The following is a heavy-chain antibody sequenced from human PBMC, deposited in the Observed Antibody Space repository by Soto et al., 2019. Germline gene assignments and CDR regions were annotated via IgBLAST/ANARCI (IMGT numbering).Heavy chain of an antibody. CDR1: GFTFSSYS. V-gene: IGHV3-21*01. J-gene: IGHJ5*02. D-gene: IGHD1-1*01. Sequence: EVQLVESGGGLVKPGGSLRLSCAASGFTFSSYSMNWVRQAPGKGLEWVSSISSSSSYICYADSVKGRFTISRDNAKNSLYLQMNSLRAEDTAVYYCASSNSRSTFNWFDPWGQGTLVTVSS. CDR2: ISSSSSYI. CDR3: ASSNSRSTFNWFDP.